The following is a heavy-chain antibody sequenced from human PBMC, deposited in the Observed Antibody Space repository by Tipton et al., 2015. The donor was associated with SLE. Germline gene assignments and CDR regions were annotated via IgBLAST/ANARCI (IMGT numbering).Heavy chain of an antibody. V-gene: IGHV4-4*09. D-gene: IGHD5-18*01. CDR3: ARNRYSYGYAPPATYYWYFDDAFDI. Sequence: TLSLTCTVSGVSISSHYWSWIRQPAGKGLEWIGYIYTSGSTNYNPSLKSRVTISVDTSKNQFSLKLSSVTAADTAVYYCARNRYSYGYAPPATYYWYFDDAFDIWGQGTMVTVSS. CDR2: IYTSGST. J-gene: IGHJ3*02. CDR1: GVSISSHY.